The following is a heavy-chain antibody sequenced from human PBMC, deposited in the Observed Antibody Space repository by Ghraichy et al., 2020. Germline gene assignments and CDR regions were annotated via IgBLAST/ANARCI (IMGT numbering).Heavy chain of an antibody. D-gene: IGHD2-21*02. Sequence: GGSLRLSCVASGLTLTRHWMAWVRQAPGKGLEWVANMRQDGSDEYYVDSVKGRFSISRDGAKESQYLQMNSLRGEDTAIYYCTWGRLVTALDYWGRGILVSVSS. J-gene: IGHJ4*02. CDR2: MRQDGSDE. CDR3: TWGRLVTALDY. CDR1: GLTLTRHW. V-gene: IGHV3-7*04.